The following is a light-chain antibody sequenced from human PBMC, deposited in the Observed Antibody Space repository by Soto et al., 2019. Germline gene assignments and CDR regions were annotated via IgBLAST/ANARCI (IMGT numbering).Light chain of an antibody. J-gene: IGKJ1*01. V-gene: IGKV3-20*01. CDR2: DAS. CDR1: QSVRDSH. Sequence: EIVLTQSPGTLSSSPGGRATLSSRASQSVRDSHLAWFQQKPGQAPRLLIYDASRRATGIPDRFSGSGSGTEFTLTISRLEPEDFAVYYCEQYDNQQWTFGQGTKVEI. CDR3: EQYDNQQWT.